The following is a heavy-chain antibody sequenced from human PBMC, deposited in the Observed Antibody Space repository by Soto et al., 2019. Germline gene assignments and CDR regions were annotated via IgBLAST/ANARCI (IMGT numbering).Heavy chain of an antibody. Sequence: ASVKVSCKASGYTFTGYYIHWVRQAPGQGLEWMGWINPISGGTNYEHKFQGRVTMTRDTSISTAYMELSSLKSDDTAVYLCARVPGLPFMDVWGQGTTVPLSS. CDR2: INPISGGT. D-gene: IGHD4-17*01. CDR3: ARVPGLPFMDV. V-gene: IGHV1-2*07. J-gene: IGHJ6*02. CDR1: GYTFTGYY.